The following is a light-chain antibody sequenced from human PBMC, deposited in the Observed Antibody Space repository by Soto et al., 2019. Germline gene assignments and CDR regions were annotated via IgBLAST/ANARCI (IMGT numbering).Light chain of an antibody. CDR1: SSDVGTYNL. CDR2: EGS. Sequence: QSVLTQPASVSGSPGQSITISCTGTSSDVGTYNLVSWYQQHPGKAPKLMIYEGSKRPSGVSNRFSGSKSGNMASLTISGLQAEDEADYYCCSYAGISTFVVFGGGTKLTVL. CDR3: CSYAGISTFVV. J-gene: IGLJ2*01. V-gene: IGLV2-23*03.